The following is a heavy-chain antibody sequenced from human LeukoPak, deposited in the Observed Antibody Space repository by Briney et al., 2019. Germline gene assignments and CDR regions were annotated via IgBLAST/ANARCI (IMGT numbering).Heavy chain of an antibody. CDR2: IIPIFGTA. J-gene: IGHJ5*02. CDR3: ARMDGCSSTSCYLSNWFDP. V-gene: IGHV1-69*13. Sequence: ASVKVSCKASGGTFSSYSISWVRQAPGQGLEWMGGIIPIFGTANYAQKFQGRVTITADESTSTAYMELSSLRSEDTAVYYCARMDGCSSTSCYLSNWFDPWGQGTLVTVSS. D-gene: IGHD2-2*01. CDR1: GGTFSSYS.